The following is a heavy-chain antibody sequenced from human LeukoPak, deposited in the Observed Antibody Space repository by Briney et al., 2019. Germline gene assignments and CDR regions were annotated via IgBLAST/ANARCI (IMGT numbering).Heavy chain of an antibody. D-gene: IGHD3-22*01. CDR3: AREPPGRYYYDSSGYYLDY. CDR2: IIPIFGTA. CDR1: ARTFSSYA. Sequence: GASVKVACKASARTFSSYAISWERQAAGQGLEWMGRIIPIFGTANYAKKIQGRVTITADESTSTAYLELSSQRSEDTDVYYCAREPPGRYYYDSSGYYLDYWGQGTLVTVCS. V-gene: IGHV1-69*13. J-gene: IGHJ4*02.